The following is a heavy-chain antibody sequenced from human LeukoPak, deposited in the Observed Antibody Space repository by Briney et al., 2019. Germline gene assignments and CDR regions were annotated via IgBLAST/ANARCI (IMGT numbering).Heavy chain of an antibody. D-gene: IGHD6-13*01. V-gene: IGHV1-2*02. CDR3: ARDPTATGYSSNWGYFDY. J-gene: IGHJ4*02. CDR2: INPNSGGT. CDR1: GYTFTGYY. Sequence: ASVKASCKASGYTFTGYYMHWVRQAPGQGLEWMGWINPNSGGTNYAQKFQGRVTMTRDTSISTAYMELSRLRSDDTAVYYCARDPTATGYSSNWGYFDYWGQGTLVTVSS.